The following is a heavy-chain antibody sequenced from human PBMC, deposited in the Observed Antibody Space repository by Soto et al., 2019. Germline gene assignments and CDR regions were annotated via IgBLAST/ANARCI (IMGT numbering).Heavy chain of an antibody. CDR2: SSGGIGST. CDR1: GFSFGVYA. J-gene: IGHJ4*02. CDR3: AKLRGRGIFEY. Sequence: GGSLRLSWAPSGFSFGVYAMSWVRQAPGKGLEWVATSSGGIGSTYYADAVKGRFTISRDIYGSTLDLQMNSLRVEDTALYYCAKLRGRGIFEYWGQGTMVTVSS. D-gene: IGHD1-26*01. V-gene: IGHV3-23*01.